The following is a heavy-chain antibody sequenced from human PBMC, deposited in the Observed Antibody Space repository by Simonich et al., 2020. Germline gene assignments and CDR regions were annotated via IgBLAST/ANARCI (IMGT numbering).Heavy chain of an antibody. J-gene: IGHJ3*02. CDR3: ARGPRWTGDDAFDI. Sequence: QVQLVQSGAEVKKPGASVKVSCKASGYTFTGYYMHWVRQAPGQGLEWMGWTNPTRGGTNYAQKFKGRVTMTRDTAISTAYMELGRLRSDDTAVYYCARGPRWTGDDAFDIWGQGTMVTVSS. V-gene: IGHV1-2*02. CDR2: TNPTRGGT. CDR1: GYTFTGYY. D-gene: IGHD7-27*01.